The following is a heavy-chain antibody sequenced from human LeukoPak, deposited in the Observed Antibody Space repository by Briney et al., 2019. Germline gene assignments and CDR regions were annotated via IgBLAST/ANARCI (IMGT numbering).Heavy chain of an antibody. J-gene: IGHJ4*02. CDR1: GFTFSSYW. V-gene: IGHV3-7*01. CDR2: IKQDGSEK. D-gene: IGHD6-19*01. Sequence: PGGSLRLSCAASGFTFSSYWMSWVRQAPGKGLEWVANIKQDGSEKYYVDSVKGRFTISRDNAKNSLYLQMNSLGAEDTAVYYCARGWQIAVAGRVYFDYWGQGTLVTVSS. CDR3: ARGWQIAVAGRVYFDY.